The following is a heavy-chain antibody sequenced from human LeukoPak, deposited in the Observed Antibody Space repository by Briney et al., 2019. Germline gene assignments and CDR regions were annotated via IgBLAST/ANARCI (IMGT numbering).Heavy chain of an antibody. CDR2: IYESGTT. CDR3: ARGAWATRLGS. J-gene: IGHJ4*02. Sequence: SGTLSLTCAVYGESLNSYYWSWVRQPPGEGLEWIGEIYESGTTEYNPSLKSRVTISMVPSKQQFSLSLSSVTAADTAVYYCARGAWATRLGSWGLGTPVIVSS. D-gene: IGHD2-15*01. V-gene: IGHV4-34*01. CDR1: GESLNSYY.